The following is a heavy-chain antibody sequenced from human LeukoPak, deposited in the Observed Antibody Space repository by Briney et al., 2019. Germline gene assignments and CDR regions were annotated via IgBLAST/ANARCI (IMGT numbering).Heavy chain of an antibody. J-gene: IGHJ6*02. D-gene: IGHD2-2*01. V-gene: IGHV3-30-3*01. CDR1: GFTFSSYA. CDR2: VSYDETNK. Sequence: GGSLRLSCAASGFTFSSYAMHWVRQAPGKGLEWVAVVSYDETNKYYADSVKGRFTISRDNSKNTVYLQMSSLRAEDTAMYYCARAFGCSGTSCHARWGYYYYAMDVWGQGTTVTVSS. CDR3: ARAFGCSGTSCHARWGYYYYAMDV.